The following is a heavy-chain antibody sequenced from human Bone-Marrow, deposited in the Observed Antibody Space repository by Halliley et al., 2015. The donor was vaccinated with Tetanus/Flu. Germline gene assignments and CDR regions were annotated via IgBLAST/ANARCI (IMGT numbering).Heavy chain of an antibody. CDR1: GGTFTSHY. CDR2: INPSGGTT. J-gene: IGHJ4*02. D-gene: IGHD3-16*01. Sequence: QLVQSGAEVKKPGASVKVSCKSSGGTFTSHYLHWVRQAPGQGLEWMGAINPSGGTTNYAQKLQGRVTMTRDTSTSTVYMELRSLKSVGMAVYYCARSSSLKVSPAFDAWGQGTLVTVSS. V-gene: IGHV1-46*01. CDR3: ARSSSLKVSPAFDA.